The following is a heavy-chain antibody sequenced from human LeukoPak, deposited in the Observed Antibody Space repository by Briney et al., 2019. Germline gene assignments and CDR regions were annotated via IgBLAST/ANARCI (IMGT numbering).Heavy chain of an antibody. CDR3: ASLGSRPGYYGSDYYYMVV. J-gene: IGHJ6*03. Sequence: SETLSLTCAVSGDSISSTNWWTWVRQPPGKGLEWIGEIYHSGSTNYNPSLKSRVTISVDKSKNQFSLKLSSVTATDTAVYYCASLGSRPGYYGSDYYYMVVWGKGTTVTVSS. CDR1: GDSISSTNW. V-gene: IGHV4-4*02. D-gene: IGHD3-10*01. CDR2: IYHSGST.